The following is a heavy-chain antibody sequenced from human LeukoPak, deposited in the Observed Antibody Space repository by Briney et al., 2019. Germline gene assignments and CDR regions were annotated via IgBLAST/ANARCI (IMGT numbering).Heavy chain of an antibody. CDR3: ARDSEDIVVVPAGA. Sequence: SVKVSCKASGYTFTSYDINWVRQAPGQGLEWMGGIIPIFGTANYAQKFQGRVTITADESTSTAYMELSSLRSEDTAVYYCARDSEDIVVVPAGAGGQEPLVPVPS. D-gene: IGHD2-2*01. J-gene: IGHJ4*02. V-gene: IGHV1-69*13. CDR2: IIPIFGTA. CDR1: GYTFTSYD.